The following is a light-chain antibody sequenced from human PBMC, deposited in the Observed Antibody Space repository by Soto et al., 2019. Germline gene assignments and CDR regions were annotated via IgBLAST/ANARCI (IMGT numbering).Light chain of an antibody. CDR2: DAS. CDR1: QGISSA. V-gene: IGKV1-13*02. CDR3: QQFNSYLRT. J-gene: IGKJ1*01. Sequence: AIQLTQSPSSLSASVGDRVTITCRASQGISSALAWYQQKPGKAPKLLIYDASSLESGVPSRFSGSGSGTDFTLTISSLPPEDFATYYWQQFNSYLRTFGQGTKVDI.